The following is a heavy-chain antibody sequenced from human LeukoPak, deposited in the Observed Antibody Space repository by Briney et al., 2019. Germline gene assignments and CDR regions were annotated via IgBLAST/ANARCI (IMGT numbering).Heavy chain of an antibody. CDR3: AKGAAMANYYYYGMDV. CDR1: GYSFTSYW. Sequence: GESLQISFKGSGYSFTSYWIGWVRQMPGKGLEWMGIIYPGDSDTRYSPSFQGQVTISADKSISTAYLQWSSLKASDTAMYYCAKGAAMANYYYYGMDVWGQGTTVTVSS. D-gene: IGHD5-18*01. J-gene: IGHJ6*02. CDR2: IYPGDSDT. V-gene: IGHV5-51*01.